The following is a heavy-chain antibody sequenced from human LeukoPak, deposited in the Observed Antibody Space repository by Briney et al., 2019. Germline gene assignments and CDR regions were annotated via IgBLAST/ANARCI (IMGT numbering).Heavy chain of an antibody. Sequence: TGGSLRLSCAASGFTFSSYSMNWVRQAPGKGLEWVSSISSSSSYIYYADSVKGRFTISRDNAKNSLYLQMNSLRAEDTAVYYCARVPHGPYDFWSGYPTFFDYWGQGTLVTVSS. D-gene: IGHD3-3*01. J-gene: IGHJ4*02. CDR1: GFTFSSYS. CDR3: ARVPHGPYDFWSGYPTFFDY. CDR2: ISSSSSYI. V-gene: IGHV3-21*01.